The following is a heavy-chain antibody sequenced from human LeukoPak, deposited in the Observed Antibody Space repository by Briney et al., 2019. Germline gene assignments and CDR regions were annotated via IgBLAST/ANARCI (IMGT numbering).Heavy chain of an antibody. Sequence: PGGSLRLSCAASGFTFSGYAMHWVRQAPGKGLEWVAVISYDGSNKYYADSVKGRFTISRDNSKNTLYLQMNSLRAEDTAVYYCARDGLRGLDYWGQGTLVTVSS. J-gene: IGHJ4*02. D-gene: IGHD3-10*01. CDR1: GFTFSGYA. CDR3: ARDGLRGLDY. CDR2: ISYDGSNK. V-gene: IGHV3-30-3*01.